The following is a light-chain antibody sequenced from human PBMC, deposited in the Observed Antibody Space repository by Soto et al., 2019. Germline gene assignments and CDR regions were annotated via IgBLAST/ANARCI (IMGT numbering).Light chain of an antibody. CDR2: GAS. CDR1: QSVSSSY. Sequence: EIVLTQSPGTLSLSPGERATLSCRASQSVSSSYLAWYQQKPGQALRLLIYGASSRATGIPDRFSGSGSGTDFPLTISRLEPEDFAVYYCQQYGSSGYTFGQGTKLEIK. CDR3: QQYGSSGYT. J-gene: IGKJ2*01. V-gene: IGKV3-20*01.